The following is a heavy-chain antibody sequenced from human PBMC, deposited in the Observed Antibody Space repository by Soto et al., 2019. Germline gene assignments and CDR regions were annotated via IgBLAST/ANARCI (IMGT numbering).Heavy chain of an antibody. Sequence: ASVKVSRKASGGTFSSYAISWVRQAPGQGLEWMGGIIPIFGTANYAQKFQGRVTITADESTSTAYMELSSLRSEDTAVYYCARAADSSGYYYVGGYYFDYWGQGTLVTVSS. CDR1: GGTFSSYA. CDR2: IIPIFGTA. D-gene: IGHD3-22*01. J-gene: IGHJ4*02. CDR3: ARAADSSGYYYVGGYYFDY. V-gene: IGHV1-69*13.